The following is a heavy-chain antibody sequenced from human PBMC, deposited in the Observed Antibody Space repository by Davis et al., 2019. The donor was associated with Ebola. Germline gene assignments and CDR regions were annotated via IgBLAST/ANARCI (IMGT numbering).Heavy chain of an antibody. CDR3: ARDSSLATTSWFDP. D-gene: IGHD4-11*01. Sequence: LSLTCAASGFTFSSYSMNWVRQAPGKGLEWVSSISSSSSYIYYADSVKGRFTISRDNAKNSLYLQMNSLRAEGTAVYYCARDSSLATTSWFDPWGQGTLVTVSS. V-gene: IGHV3-21*01. CDR1: GFTFSSYS. J-gene: IGHJ5*02. CDR2: ISSSSSYI.